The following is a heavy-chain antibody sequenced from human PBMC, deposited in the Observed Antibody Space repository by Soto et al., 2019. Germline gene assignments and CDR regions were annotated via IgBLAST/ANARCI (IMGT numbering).Heavy chain of an antibody. CDR2: IYWDDNK. CDR3: AHRSSISLFDY. CDR1: GFSLSTTGVG. Sequence: QITLKESGPTLVQPTQTLTLTCAFSGFSLSTTGVGVGWIRQPPGKALEWLVVIYWDDNKRYSPSLKTRLTITKYTSKNQVVLTMANMDPVDTATYYCAHRSSISLFDYWGQGALVTVSS. J-gene: IGHJ4*02. D-gene: IGHD3-3*02. V-gene: IGHV2-5*02.